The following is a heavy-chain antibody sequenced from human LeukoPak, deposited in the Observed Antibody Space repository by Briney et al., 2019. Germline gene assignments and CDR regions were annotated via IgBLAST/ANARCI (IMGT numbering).Heavy chain of an antibody. CDR3: AREVGHSSGKNWFDP. J-gene: IGHJ5*02. Sequence: ASVTVSCTASGYTFTSYGISWVRQAPGQGLEWMGWISAYNGNTNYAQKLQGRVTMTTDTSTSTAYMELRSLRSDDTAVYYCAREVGHSSGKNWFDPWGQGTLVTVSS. D-gene: IGHD6-19*01. CDR1: GYTFTSYG. CDR2: ISAYNGNT. V-gene: IGHV1-18*01.